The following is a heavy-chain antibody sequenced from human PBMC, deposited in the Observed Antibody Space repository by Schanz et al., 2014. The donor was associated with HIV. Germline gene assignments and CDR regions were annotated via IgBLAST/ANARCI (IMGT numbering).Heavy chain of an antibody. CDR2: IWFDGRNK. Sequence: VRLVESGGGVVQPGRSLRLSCAASGFTFSSYGMHWVRQAPGKGLEWVAVIWFDGRNKYYGDSVKGRFMISRDNSNNTLYLQMNSLRAEDTAVYFCTRGRFLERGGMDVWGQGTAVTVSS. CDR1: GFTFSSYG. V-gene: IGHV3-33*01. J-gene: IGHJ6*02. D-gene: IGHD3-3*01. CDR3: TRGRFLERGGMDV.